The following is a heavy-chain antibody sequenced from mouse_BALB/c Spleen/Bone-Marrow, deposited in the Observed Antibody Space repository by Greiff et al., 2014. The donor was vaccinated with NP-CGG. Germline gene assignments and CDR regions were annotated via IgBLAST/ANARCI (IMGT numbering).Heavy chain of an antibody. J-gene: IGHJ1*01. CDR3: ARRKTTILTTFYWYFDV. CDR2: ISSGGST. D-gene: IGHD2-5*01. CDR1: GFTFSGYA. Sequence: DVQLVESGGGIVKPGGSLKLSCAASGFTFSGYAMSWVRQTPEKRLEWVASISSGGSTFYPDSVKGRFTISRDNARNILYLQMSSLRSEDTAMYYCARRKTTILTTFYWYFDVWGAGTTVTVSS. V-gene: IGHV5-6-5*01.